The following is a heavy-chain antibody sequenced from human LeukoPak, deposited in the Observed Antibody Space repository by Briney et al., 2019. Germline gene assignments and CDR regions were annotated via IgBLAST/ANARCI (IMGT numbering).Heavy chain of an antibody. D-gene: IGHD3-10*01. CDR2: INPNTGGT. CDR3: ARDGGKGEFDY. V-gene: IGHV1-2*02. CDR1: GYSFTGYY. Sequence: GASVKVSCKASGYSFTGYYMHWVRQAPGQGLEWMGWINPNTGGTNYAQKLQGRVTMTTDTSTTTAYMELRSLRFDDTAVYYCARDGGKGEFDYWGQGTLVTVSS. J-gene: IGHJ4*02.